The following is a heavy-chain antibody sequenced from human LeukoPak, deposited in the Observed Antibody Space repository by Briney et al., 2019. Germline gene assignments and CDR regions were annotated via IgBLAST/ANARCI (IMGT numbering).Heavy chain of an antibody. V-gene: IGHV4-4*07. CDR3: ARDSRWGVPFDY. Sequence: SETLSLTCTVSGGSINNHYWCWVRQPAGKGLEWIGRIYTTGSTNYNPSLKSRVTVSVDTSKNQFSLNLSSVTASDTAVYYCARDSRWGVPFDYWGQGTLVTVSS. CDR2: IYTTGST. D-gene: IGHD3-16*01. J-gene: IGHJ4*02. CDR1: GGSINNHY.